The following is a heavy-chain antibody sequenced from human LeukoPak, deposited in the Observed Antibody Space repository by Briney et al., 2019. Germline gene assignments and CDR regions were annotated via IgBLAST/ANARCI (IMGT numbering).Heavy chain of an antibody. CDR2: IISSSNYI. J-gene: IGHJ4*02. CDR1: RFTSSSYS. D-gene: IGHD3-22*01. CDR3: ARGDYYDSSGYYRPNNFDY. V-gene: IGHV3-21*01. Sequence: GSLSLSCAASRFTSSSYSMNWVRQAPGRGLQWVSSIISSSNYIYYADSVKGRFTISRDNAKNSLYLQMNSLRAEDTAVYYCARGDYYDSSGYYRPNNFDYWGQGTLVTVSS.